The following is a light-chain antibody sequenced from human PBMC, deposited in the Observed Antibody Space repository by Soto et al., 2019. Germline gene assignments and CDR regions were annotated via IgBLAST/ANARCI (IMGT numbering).Light chain of an antibody. CDR1: QSVMRY. V-gene: IGKV3-11*01. J-gene: IGKJ1*01. CDR2: DAS. CDR3: QHRFNWPWT. Sequence: EIVLTQSPGTLSLSPGDRATLSCRASQSVMRYLAWYQQKPGQAPRLLIYDASYRATDTPARFSGSGSETDFTLTISSLEPEDFAVSYCQHRFNWPWTFGQGTKVEV.